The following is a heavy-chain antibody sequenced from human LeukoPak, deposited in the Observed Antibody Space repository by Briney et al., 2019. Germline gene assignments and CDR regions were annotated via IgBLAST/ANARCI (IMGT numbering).Heavy chain of an antibody. Sequence: GGSLTLSCAASGFTFSNYWMSWVRQAQGKGLEWVANIKQDGSDISYVDSVKGRFTISRDNAKNSLYLQMNSLRAEDTAVYYCTRSGTYVFDFWGQGTLVTVSS. CDR2: IKQDGSDI. D-gene: IGHD1-26*01. CDR1: GFTFSNYW. CDR3: TRSGTYVFDF. J-gene: IGHJ4*02. V-gene: IGHV3-7*01.